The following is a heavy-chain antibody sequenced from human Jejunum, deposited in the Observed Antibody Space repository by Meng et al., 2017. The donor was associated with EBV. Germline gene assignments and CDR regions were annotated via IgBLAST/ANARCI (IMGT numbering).Heavy chain of an antibody. CDR3: AKRMPGTGFDY. V-gene: IGHV4-28*01. CDR1: GYSMSNSNW. CDR2: IYYTGTT. J-gene: IGHJ4*02. D-gene: IGHD1-1*01. Sequence: QVQLQGSGPGLVKPSDTLSLTCAVSGYSMSNSNWWGWIRQPPGKGLEWIGYIYYTGTTYYNPSLKSRVTMSIDTSKNHFSLKLTSVTTMDTAVYYCAKRMPGTGFDYWGQGTLVTVSS.